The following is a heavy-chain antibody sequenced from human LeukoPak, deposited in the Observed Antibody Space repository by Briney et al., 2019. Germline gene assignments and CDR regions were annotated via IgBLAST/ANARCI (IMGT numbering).Heavy chain of an antibody. D-gene: IGHD7-27*01. CDR1: GFTFSSYA. J-gene: IGHJ4*02. Sequence: GGSLRLSCAASGFTFSSYAMSWVRQAPGKGLEWVATIKYDGDEKFYVDSVTGRFTISRDNAKNSLYLQMNSLTAEDTAVYYCVRESFSRGDFNWGQGTLVSVSS. CDR2: IKYDGDEK. V-gene: IGHV3-7*01. CDR3: VRESFSRGDFN.